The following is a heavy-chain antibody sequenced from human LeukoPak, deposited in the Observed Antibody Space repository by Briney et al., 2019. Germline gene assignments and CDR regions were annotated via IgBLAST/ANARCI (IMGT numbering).Heavy chain of an antibody. Sequence: GRSLRLSCAASGFTFSSYGMHWVRQAPGKGLEWVAVIWYDGSNKYYADSVKGRFTISRDNSKNTLYLQMNSLRAEDTAVYYCARASTVVVPGANYGMDVWGQGTTVTVSS. V-gene: IGHV3-33*01. CDR2: IWYDGSNK. CDR1: GFTFSSYG. D-gene: IGHD2-2*01. J-gene: IGHJ6*02. CDR3: ARASTVVVPGANYGMDV.